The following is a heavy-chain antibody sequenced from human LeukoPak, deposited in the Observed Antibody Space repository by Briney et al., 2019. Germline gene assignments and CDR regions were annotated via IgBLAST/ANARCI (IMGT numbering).Heavy chain of an antibody. Sequence: GGSLRLSCAASGFTVSVNYMSWVRQAPGKGLEWVSVFSYGGTTFYADSLKGRFTIPRDNNKSNPYLQMKSLRGEDATVLYCSRPHSGSYPWGLVVWGQGTTVTVSS. V-gene: IGHV3-66*02. CDR1: GFTVSVNY. CDR2: FSYGGTT. D-gene: IGHD1-26*01. CDR3: SRPHSGSYPWGLVV. J-gene: IGHJ6*02.